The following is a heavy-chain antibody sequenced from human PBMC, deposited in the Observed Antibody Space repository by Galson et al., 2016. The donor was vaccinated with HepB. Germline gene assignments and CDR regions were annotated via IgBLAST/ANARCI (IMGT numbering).Heavy chain of an antibody. Sequence: TLSLTCTVSGGSISSGGYYWSWIRQHPGKGLEWIGYIYHLGNTYFNPSLKSRVTMSIDASKNQFSLKLSSVTAADTAVYYCASGGRKGLWGYYFDYWGQGTLVPVSS. D-gene: IGHD5-18*01. CDR2: IYHLGNT. J-gene: IGHJ4*02. CDR3: ASGGRKGLWGYYFDY. CDR1: GGSISSGGYY. V-gene: IGHV4-31*03.